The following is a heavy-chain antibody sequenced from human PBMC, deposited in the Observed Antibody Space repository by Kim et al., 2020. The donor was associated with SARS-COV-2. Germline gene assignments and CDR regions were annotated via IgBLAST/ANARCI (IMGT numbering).Heavy chain of an antibody. Sequence: GGSLRLSCAASGFTFSNYAIHWVRQAPGKGLEWVAVTSSGGTSRNYVDSVKGRFTISRDNSKNTLYLEMNSLRPEDTAVYLCARDRGSAAGSFDYWGQGTLVTVSS. J-gene: IGHJ4*02. CDR1: GFTFSNYA. CDR3: ARDRGSAAGSFDY. CDR2: TSSGGTSR. D-gene: IGHD6-13*01. V-gene: IGHV3-30-3*01.